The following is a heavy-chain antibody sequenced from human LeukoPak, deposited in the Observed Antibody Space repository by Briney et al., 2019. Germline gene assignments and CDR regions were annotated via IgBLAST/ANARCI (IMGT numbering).Heavy chain of an antibody. D-gene: IGHD2-2*01. V-gene: IGHV4-31*03. Sequence: TLSLTCSVSGGSINTGDYYWSWLRQHPGKGLEWVGYIYHSGKTYYNPSLRSRLTISVDTSKNQFSLKLSSVTAADTAVYYCARETFHCTTTICYPYYFDFWGQGILVTVSS. CDR2: IYHSGKT. J-gene: IGHJ4*02. CDR3: ARETFHCTTTICYPYYFDF. CDR1: GGSINTGDYY.